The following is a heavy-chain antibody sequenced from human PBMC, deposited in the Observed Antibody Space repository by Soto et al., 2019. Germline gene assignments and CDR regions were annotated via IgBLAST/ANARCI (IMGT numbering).Heavy chain of an antibody. D-gene: IGHD6-19*01. J-gene: IGHJ4*02. Sequence: QVQLQESGPGLVKPSETLSLTCTVSSASFAGGNWWSWVRKPPGLGLGWIGEVFHTGGTNCNPSLKSRVTMEVDKSKNQFSLKLISATAADTAVYYCARVFSSGSGWMYYFDFWGQGTLVSVSS. V-gene: IGHV4-4*02. CDR2: VFHTGGT. CDR1: SASFAGGNW. CDR3: ARVFSSGSGWMYYFDF.